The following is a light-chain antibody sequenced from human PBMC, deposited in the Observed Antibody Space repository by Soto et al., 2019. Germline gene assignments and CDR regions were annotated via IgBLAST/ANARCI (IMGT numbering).Light chain of an antibody. CDR1: QSVSSY. Sequence: EIVLSQSPGNRSLSPGEAATLSCRASQSVSSYFAWYQQTPGQAPRLLIYGASIRATGIPDRFSGSGSGTDFTLTISRLEPEDFAVYYCQQYGASPLTFGGGTKVDIK. CDR2: GAS. V-gene: IGKV3-20*01. CDR3: QQYGASPLT. J-gene: IGKJ4*01.